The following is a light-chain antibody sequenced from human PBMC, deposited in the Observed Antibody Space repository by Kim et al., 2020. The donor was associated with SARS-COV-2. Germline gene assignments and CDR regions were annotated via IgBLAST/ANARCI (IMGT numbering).Light chain of an antibody. CDR3: QSYDRTNWV. Sequence: NFMLTQPHSVSESPGNTVTISCTRSSGGIASNFVQWCQQRPGSVPTTVICEDNQRPSGVRDRFSGSSDSPSDPASLTISGLKTEDGADYYCQSYDRTNWVFGGGTKLTVL. V-gene: IGLV6-57*03. CDR2: EDN. CDR1: SGGIASNF. J-gene: IGLJ3*02.